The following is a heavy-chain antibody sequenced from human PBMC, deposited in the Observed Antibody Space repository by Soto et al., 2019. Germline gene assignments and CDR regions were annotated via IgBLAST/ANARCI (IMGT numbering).Heavy chain of an antibody. J-gene: IGHJ5*02. D-gene: IGHD3-22*01. CDR3: ARDSAQGNMIVVVRGFDP. V-gene: IGHV3-30-3*01. CDR1: GFTFSSYA. Sequence: QVQLVESGGGVVQPGRSLRLSCAASGFTFSSYAMHWVRQAPGKGLEWVAGISYDGSNKYYADSVKGRFTISRDNSKNTLYLKMNSMIDEDTSVYYCARDSAQGNMIVVVRGFDPWGQGTLVTVSS. CDR2: ISYDGSNK.